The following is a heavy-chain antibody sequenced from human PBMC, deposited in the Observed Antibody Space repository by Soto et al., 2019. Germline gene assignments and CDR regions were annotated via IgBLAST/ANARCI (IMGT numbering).Heavy chain of an antibody. CDR1: GFTFSSHS. CDR3: ARDGRQGYDMDV. V-gene: IGHV3-48*02. CDR2: IRGASKTI. Sequence: EVQLVESGGGLVQPGGSLRLSCAVSGFTFSSHSMNWVRQAPGKGLEWVSYIRGASKTIYYADSLKGRFTISRDNAKDSLYVQVSSLRDEDTAVYYCARDGRQGYDMDVWGQGTTVTVSS. J-gene: IGHJ6*02.